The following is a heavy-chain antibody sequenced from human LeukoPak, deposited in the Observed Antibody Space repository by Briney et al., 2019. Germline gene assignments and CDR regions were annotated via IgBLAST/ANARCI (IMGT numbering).Heavy chain of an antibody. CDR1: GFTFSSYW. Sequence: GGSLRLSCAASGFTFSSYWMNWARQAPGKGLEWVASINHNGNVNYYVDSVKGRFTISRDNAKNSLYLQMSNLRAEDTAVYFFSRGGGLDVWGQGATVTVTS. CDR3: SRGGGLDV. V-gene: IGHV3-7*03. CDR2: INHNGNVN. J-gene: IGHJ6*02. D-gene: IGHD3-16*01.